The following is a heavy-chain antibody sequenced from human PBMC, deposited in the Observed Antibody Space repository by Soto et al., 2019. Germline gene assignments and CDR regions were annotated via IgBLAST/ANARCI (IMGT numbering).Heavy chain of an antibody. Sequence: EVQLVQSGGDLVKPGGSLRLSCAASGFTFSNAWLTWVRQAPGTGLEWVGRIKRYTEGAATDYVAPVKGRFTISREHSQNTVYLQMTSLSTEDPAVYYCTSEKWGRVDFWGQGTLVTVSS. J-gene: IGHJ4*02. V-gene: IGHV3-15*01. CDR2: IKRYTEGAAT. CDR1: GFTFSNAW. D-gene: IGHD7-27*01. CDR3: TSEKWGRVDF.